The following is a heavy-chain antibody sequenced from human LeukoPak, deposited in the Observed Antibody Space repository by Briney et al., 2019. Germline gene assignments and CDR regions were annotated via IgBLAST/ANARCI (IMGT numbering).Heavy chain of an antibody. CDR1: GGTFSSYA. D-gene: IGHD3-22*01. Sequence: PVASVKVSCKASGGTFSSYAISWVRQAPGQGLEWMGGIIPIFGTANYAQKFQGRVTITADESTSTAYMELSSLRSEDTAVYYCARTHYYDSSGYYYYFDYWGQGTLVTVSS. CDR2: IIPIFGTA. V-gene: IGHV1-69*13. J-gene: IGHJ4*02. CDR3: ARTHYYDSSGYYYYFDY.